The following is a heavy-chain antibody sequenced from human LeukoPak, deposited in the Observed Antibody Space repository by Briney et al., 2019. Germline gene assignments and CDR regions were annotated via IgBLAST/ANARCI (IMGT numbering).Heavy chain of an antibody. D-gene: IGHD3-16*01. CDR2: IYYSGST. J-gene: IGHJ5*02. CDR1: GGSISSYY. Sequence: SETLSLTCTVSGGSISSYYWSWIRQPPGKGLEWIGYIYYSGSTNYNPSLKSRVTISVDTSKNQFSLKLSSVTAADTAVYYCARDGGYEGWFDPWGQGTLVTVSS. V-gene: IGHV4-59*01. CDR3: ARDGGYEGWFDP.